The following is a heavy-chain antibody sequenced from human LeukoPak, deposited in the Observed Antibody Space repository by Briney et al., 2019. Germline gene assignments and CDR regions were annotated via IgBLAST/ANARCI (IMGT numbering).Heavy chain of an antibody. J-gene: IGHJ5*02. CDR2: IYYSGST. V-gene: IGHV4-39*01. CDR3: AAKKMIVVVNWFDP. Sequence: SETLSLTCTVSGGSISSSSYYWGWIRQPPGKGLEWIGSIYYSGSTYYNPSLKSRVTISVDTSKNQFSLKLSSVTAADTAVYYCAAKKMIVVVNWFDPWGQGTLVTVSS. CDR1: GGSISSSSYY. D-gene: IGHD3-22*01.